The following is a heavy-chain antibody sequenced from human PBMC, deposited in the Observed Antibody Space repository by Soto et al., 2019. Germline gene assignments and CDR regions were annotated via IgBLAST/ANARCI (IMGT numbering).Heavy chain of an antibody. CDR1: GYTFTSYA. CDR3: ARDDVLCDGGRCYGVPMDV. J-gene: IGHJ6*03. Sequence: ASVKVSCKASGYTFTSYAMHCVRPAPGQRLEWMGWINAGNGNTKYSQKFQGRVIITRDTSASTAYMELSSLRAEDTAVYYCARDDVLCDGGRCYGVPMDVWGKWTTVTVSS. V-gene: IGHV1-3*01. D-gene: IGHD2-15*01. CDR2: INAGNGNT.